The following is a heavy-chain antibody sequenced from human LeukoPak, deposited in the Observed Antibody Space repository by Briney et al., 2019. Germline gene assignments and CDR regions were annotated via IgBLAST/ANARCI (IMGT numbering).Heavy chain of an antibody. CDR1: GYSFISYW. V-gene: IGHV5-51*01. CDR2: IYPGDSDT. Sequence: GESLKISCKGSGYSFISYWIGWVRQMPGKGLEWMGIIYPGDSDTRYSPSFQGQVTISADKSISSAYLQWSSLKASDTAMYYCARTVFFNSYYYYGMDVWGQGTTVTVSS. D-gene: IGHD4-23*01. J-gene: IGHJ6*02. CDR3: ARTVFFNSYYYYGMDV.